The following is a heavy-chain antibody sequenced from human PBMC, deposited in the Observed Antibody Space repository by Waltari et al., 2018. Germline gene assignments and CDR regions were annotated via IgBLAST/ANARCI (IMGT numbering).Heavy chain of an antibody. D-gene: IGHD3-16*02. J-gene: IGHJ4*02. Sequence: EVQLVESGGGLVKPGGSLRLSCAASGFTFSSYSMNWVRQAPGKGLEWVSSISSSSSYRYYADSVKGRFTISRDNAKNSRYLQMNSLRAEDTAVYYCAEMITFGGVIVKSYWGQGTLVTVSS. CDR3: AEMITFGGVIVKSY. CDR2: ISSSSSYR. V-gene: IGHV3-21*01. CDR1: GFTFSSYS.